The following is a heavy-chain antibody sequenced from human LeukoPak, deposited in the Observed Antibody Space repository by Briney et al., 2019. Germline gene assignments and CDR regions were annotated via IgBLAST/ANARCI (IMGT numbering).Heavy chain of an antibody. J-gene: IGHJ4*02. V-gene: IGHV4-59*08. CDR2: IYYTGST. CDR1: GGSISGYY. Sequence: SETLSLTCTVSGGSISGYYWNWIRQPPGKGLEWIGYIYYTGSTSYNPSLKSRVTISLDTSKNQFSLKLSSVTAADTAVYYCARGEGQLLSYFDYWGQGTLVTVSS. D-gene: IGHD2-2*01. CDR3: ARGEGQLLSYFDY.